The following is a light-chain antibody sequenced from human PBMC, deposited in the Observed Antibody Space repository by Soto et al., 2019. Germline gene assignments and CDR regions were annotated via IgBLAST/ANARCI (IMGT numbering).Light chain of an antibody. Sequence: QSVLTQPRSVSGSPGQSVTISCTATSIGIGGYNYVSWYQLHPGKAPKLMIYDVSKRPSGVPDRFSGSKSGKTASLTISGLQAEDEADYYCCSFAGSYTSYVFGTGTKVTVL. CDR1: SIGIGGYNY. CDR3: CSFAGSYTSYV. CDR2: DVS. V-gene: IGLV2-11*01. J-gene: IGLJ1*01.